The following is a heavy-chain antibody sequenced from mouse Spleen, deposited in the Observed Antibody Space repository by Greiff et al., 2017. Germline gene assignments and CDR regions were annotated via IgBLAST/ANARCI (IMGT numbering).Heavy chain of an antibody. CDR2: ISSGGSYT. Sequence: EVKLVESGGGLVKPGGSLKLSCAASGFTFSSYAMSWVRQTPEKRLEWVATISSGGSYTYYPDSVKGRFTISRDNAKNTLHLQMSSLRSEDTAMYYCARMITTVVAGNYFDYWGQGTTLTVSS. CDR3: ARMITTVVAGNYFDY. J-gene: IGHJ2*01. D-gene: IGHD1-1*01. V-gene: IGHV5-9-1*01. CDR1: GFTFSSYA.